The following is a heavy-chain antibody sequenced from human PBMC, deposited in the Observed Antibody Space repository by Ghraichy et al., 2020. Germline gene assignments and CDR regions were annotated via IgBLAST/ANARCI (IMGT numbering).Heavy chain of an antibody. J-gene: IGHJ4*02. Sequence: GESLNISCKGSGYSFTSYWIGWVRQMPGKGLEWMGIIYPGDSDTRYSPSFQGQVTISADKSISTAYLQWSSLKASDTAMYYCARNVDTKRGAGYFDYWGQGTLVTVSS. CDR3: ARNVDTKRGAGYFDY. D-gene: IGHD5-18*01. CDR1: GYSFTSYW. CDR2: IYPGDSDT. V-gene: IGHV5-51*01.